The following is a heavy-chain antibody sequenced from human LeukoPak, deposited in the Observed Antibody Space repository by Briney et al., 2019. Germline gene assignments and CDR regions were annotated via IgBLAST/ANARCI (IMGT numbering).Heavy chain of an antibody. V-gene: IGHV1-69*06. D-gene: IGHD6-13*01. CDR2: IIPIFGTA. CDR3: ATSFYSSSWYYYYMDV. CDR1: GGTFSSYA. J-gene: IGHJ6*03. Sequence: SVKVSCKASGGTFSSYAISWVRQAPGQGLEWMGGIIPIFGTANYAQKFQGRVTITADKSTSTAYMELSSLRSEDTAVYYCATSFYSSSWYYYYMDVWGKGTTVTVSS.